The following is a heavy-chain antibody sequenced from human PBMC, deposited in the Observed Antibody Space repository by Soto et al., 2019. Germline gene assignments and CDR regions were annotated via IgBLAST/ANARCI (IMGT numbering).Heavy chain of an antibody. CDR3: AKDLYYYDSSGYYGPGVDY. J-gene: IGHJ4*02. CDR1: GFTFSSYG. D-gene: IGHD3-22*01. CDR2: ISYDGSNK. Sequence: PGGSLRLSCAASGFTFSSYGMHWVRQAPGKGLEWVAVISYDGSNKYYADSVKGRFTISRDNSKNTLYLQMNSLRAEDTAVYYCAKDLYYYDSSGYYGPGVDYWGQGTLVTVSS. V-gene: IGHV3-30*18.